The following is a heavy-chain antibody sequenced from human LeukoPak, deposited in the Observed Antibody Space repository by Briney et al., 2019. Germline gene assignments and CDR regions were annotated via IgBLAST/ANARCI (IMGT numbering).Heavy chain of an antibody. Sequence: SGGSLRLSYAASGFTFSSYSMNWVRQAPGKGLEWVSSISSSSSYIYYADSVKGRFTISRDNAKNSLYLQMNSLRAEDTAVYYCARDGLHYYDSSGYYDRSDRTNGMDVWGQGTTVTVSS. CDR2: ISSSSSYI. V-gene: IGHV3-21*01. CDR1: GFTFSSYS. J-gene: IGHJ6*02. CDR3: ARDGLHYYDSSGYYDRSDRTNGMDV. D-gene: IGHD3-22*01.